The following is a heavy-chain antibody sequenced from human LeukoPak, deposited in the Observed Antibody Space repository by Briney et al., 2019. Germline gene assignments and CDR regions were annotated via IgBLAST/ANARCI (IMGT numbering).Heavy chain of an antibody. CDR2: INPSGGNT. J-gene: IGHJ4*02. CDR1: GYTLTELS. D-gene: IGHD3-22*01. Sequence: GASVKVSCKVSGYTLTELSMHWVRQAPGKGLEWTGIINPSGGNTSYAQKFQGRVTMTRNTSTSTGYMELSSLRSEYTAVYYCGRGLYYYHSSGYGYWGQGTLVTVSS. CDR3: GRGLYYYHSSGYGY. V-gene: IGHV1-46*01.